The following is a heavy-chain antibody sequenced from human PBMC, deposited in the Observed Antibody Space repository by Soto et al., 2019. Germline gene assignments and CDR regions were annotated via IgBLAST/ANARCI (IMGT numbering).Heavy chain of an antibody. CDR3: ASSGTNYYYYGMDV. CDR2: ISAYNGNT. CDR1: GYTFTSYG. J-gene: IGHJ6*02. V-gene: IGHV1-18*01. Sequence: GASVKVSVNASGYTFTSYGISCLRQAPGQVLEWMGWISAYNGNTNYAQKLQGRVTMTTDTSTSTAYMELRSLRSDDTAVYYCASSGTNYYYYGMDVWGQGTTVTVSS. D-gene: IGHD1-1*01.